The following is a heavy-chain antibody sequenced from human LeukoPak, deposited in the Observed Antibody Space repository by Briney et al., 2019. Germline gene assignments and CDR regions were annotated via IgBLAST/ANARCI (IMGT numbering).Heavy chain of an antibody. J-gene: IGHJ5*02. D-gene: IGHD3-9*01. CDR1: GFTFDDYA. CDR2: ISWNSGSI. Sequence: AGRSLRLSCAASGFTFDDYAMHWVRQAPGKGLELVSGISWNSGSIGYADSVKGRFTISRDNAKNSLYLQMNSLRAEDMALYYCAKGRVYDDSWFDPWGQGTLVTVSS. V-gene: IGHV3-9*03. CDR3: AKGRVYDDSWFDP.